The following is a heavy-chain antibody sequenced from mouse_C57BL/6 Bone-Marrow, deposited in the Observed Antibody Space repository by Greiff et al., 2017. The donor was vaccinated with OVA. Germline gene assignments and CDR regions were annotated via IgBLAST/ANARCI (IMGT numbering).Heavy chain of an antibody. Sequence: QVQLKQPGAELVRPGSSVKLSCKASGYTFTSYWMDWVKQRPGQGLEWIGNIYPSDSETHYNQKFKDKATLTVDKSSSTAYMQLSSLTSEDSAVYYCVNGGDERGGMDYWGQGTSVTVSS. CDR2: IYPSDSET. J-gene: IGHJ4*01. V-gene: IGHV1-61*01. CDR1: GYTFTSYW. D-gene: IGHD1-1*01. CDR3: VNGGDERGGMDY.